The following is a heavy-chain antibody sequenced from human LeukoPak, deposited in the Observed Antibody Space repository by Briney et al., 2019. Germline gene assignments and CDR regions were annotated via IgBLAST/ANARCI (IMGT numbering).Heavy chain of an antibody. CDR2: IQKDGGSK. Sequence: PGGSLRLSCAASGFTFSSYSMNWVRQAPGKGLEWVTFIQKDGGSKFYADSVKGRFTISRDNSKKTVYLQMSSLTIEDTAVYYCAKEPGEGGSAFDYWGQETLVTVYS. D-gene: IGHD3-16*01. CDR3: AKEPGEGGSAFDY. J-gene: IGHJ4*02. V-gene: IGHV3-30*02. CDR1: GFTFSSYS.